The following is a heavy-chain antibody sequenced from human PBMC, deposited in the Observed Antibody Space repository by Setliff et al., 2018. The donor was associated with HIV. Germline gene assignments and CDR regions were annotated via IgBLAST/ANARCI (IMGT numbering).Heavy chain of an antibody. V-gene: IGHV3-15*01. Sequence: PGGSLRLSCAASGFTFSNAWMSWVRQAPGKGLEWVGRIKSKTDGGTADYAAPVKGRFTISRDDSKSTVYLQMNSLKTEDTAVYYCAKAAITMVRGMDVWGQGTTVTVSS. CDR1: GFTFSNAW. CDR3: AKAAITMVRGMDV. D-gene: IGHD3-10*01. J-gene: IGHJ6*02. CDR2: IKSKTDGGTA.